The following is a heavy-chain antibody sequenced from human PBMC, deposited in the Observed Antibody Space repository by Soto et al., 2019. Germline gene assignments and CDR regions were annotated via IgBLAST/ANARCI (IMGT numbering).Heavy chain of an antibody. V-gene: IGHV3-23*01. D-gene: IGHD3-22*01. CDR3: AKDAPGSGWLSDY. J-gene: IGHJ4*02. CDR1: GFTFRIYA. Sequence: GGSLRLSCAASGFTFRIYAMSWVRQAPGKGLEWVSTITGNGGTSYADFVRGRFTISRDNSKNTLYLQMNSLRAEDTAVYYCAKDAPGSGWLSDYCGQGTLVTVST. CDR2: ITGNGGT.